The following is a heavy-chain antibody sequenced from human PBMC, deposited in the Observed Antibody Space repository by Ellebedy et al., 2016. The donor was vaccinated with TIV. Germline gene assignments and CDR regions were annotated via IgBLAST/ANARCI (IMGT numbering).Heavy chain of an antibody. CDR1: GGSISHSDYY. CDR2: IYYSGSA. CDR3: ARTDPWQPIDD. D-gene: IGHD2-21*02. J-gene: IGHJ4*02. V-gene: IGHV4-39*01. Sequence: MPSETLSLTCPVPGGSISHSDYYWYWIRQPPGKGLEWIGSIYYSGSAYYNPSFKSRVTLSADTSKNQFSLNLRTVTAADTAVYYCARTDPWQPIDDWGQGILVSVSS.